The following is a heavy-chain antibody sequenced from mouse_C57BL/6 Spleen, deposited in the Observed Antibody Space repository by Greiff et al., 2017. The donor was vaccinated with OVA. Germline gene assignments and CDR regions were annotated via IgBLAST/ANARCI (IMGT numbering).Heavy chain of an antibody. CDR3: TTEGVYYGNYRDFDY. Sequence: EVQLQQSGAELVRPGASVKLSCTASGFNIKDYYMHWVKQRPEQGLEWIGRVDPEDGDTEYAPKFQGKATMTADTSSNPAYRQLSSLTSEDTAVYYCTTEGVYYGNYRDFDYWGQGTTLTVSS. CDR2: VDPEDGDT. CDR1: GFNIKDYY. D-gene: IGHD2-1*01. V-gene: IGHV14-1*01. J-gene: IGHJ2*01.